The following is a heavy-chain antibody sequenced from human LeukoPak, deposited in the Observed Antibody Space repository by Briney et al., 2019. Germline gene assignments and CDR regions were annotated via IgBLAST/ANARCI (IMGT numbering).Heavy chain of an antibody. D-gene: IGHD3-10*01. CDR2: ISGGST. CDR1: GFTVSSNE. J-gene: IGHJ6*03. CDR3: ARDPTYYYGSGSRGDYYYMDV. Sequence: GGSLRLSCAASGFTVSSNEMSWVRQAPGKGLEWVSSISGGSTYYADSRKGRFTISRDNSKNTLHLQMNSLRAEDTAVYYCARDPTYYYGSGSRGDYYYMDVWGKGTTVTISS. V-gene: IGHV3-38-3*01.